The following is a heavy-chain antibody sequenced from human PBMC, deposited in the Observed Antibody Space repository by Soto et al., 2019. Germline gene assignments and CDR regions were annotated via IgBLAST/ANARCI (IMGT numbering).Heavy chain of an antibody. CDR1: GGSISSYY. J-gene: IGHJ5*02. CDR3: GRNLHEGTWFDP. Sequence: SETLSLTCSVSGGSISSYYWSWIRQPPGKGLEWIGYIYYSGSTNYNPSLKSRVTISVDTSKNQFSLKLSSVTAADTAVYYCGRNLHEGTWFDPWGQGTLVTVSS. CDR2: IYYSGST. D-gene: IGHD3-10*01. V-gene: IGHV4-59*01.